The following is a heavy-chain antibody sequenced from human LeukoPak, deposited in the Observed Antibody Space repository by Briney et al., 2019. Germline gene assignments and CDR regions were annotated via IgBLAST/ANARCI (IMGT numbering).Heavy chain of an antibody. CDR3: ARAGEDRLLWFGESRSYYFDY. J-gene: IGHJ4*02. V-gene: IGHV4-59*01. CDR1: GGSISSYY. Sequence: SETLSLTCTVSGGSISSYYWSWIRQPPGKGLEWIGYIYYSGSTNYNPSLKSRVTISVDTSKNQFSLKLRSVTAADTAVYYCARAGEDRLLWFGESRSYYFDYWGQGTLVTVSS. D-gene: IGHD3-10*01. CDR2: IYYSGST.